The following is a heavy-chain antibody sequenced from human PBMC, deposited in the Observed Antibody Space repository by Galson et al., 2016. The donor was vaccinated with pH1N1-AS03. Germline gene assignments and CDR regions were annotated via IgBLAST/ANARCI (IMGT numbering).Heavy chain of an antibody. J-gene: IGHJ1*01. V-gene: IGHV4-39*07. CDR1: GGSISTSSYY. CDR2: VSQSGNT. CDR3: AKEATVPL. Sequence: SETLSLTCSVSGGSISTSSYYWGWIRQPPGTGLEWIGTVSQSGNTYFNPSLKSRVTISIDTSKNQFSPRLNSVTAADTAVYYCAKEATVPLWGQGTLVTVSS.